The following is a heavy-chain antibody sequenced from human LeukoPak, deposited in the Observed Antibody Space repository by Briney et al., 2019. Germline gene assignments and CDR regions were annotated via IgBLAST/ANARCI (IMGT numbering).Heavy chain of an antibody. V-gene: IGHV3-74*01. J-gene: IGHJ4*02. CDR2: ITNDGSST. D-gene: IGHD1-14*01. CDR1: GLTFSSHW. Sequence: PGGSLRLSSAASGLTFSSHWMHWVRQAPGKGLVWVSRITNDGSSTTYADSVKGRFTISRDNAKNMLYLQVNSLRAEDTAVCYCATQQGGNPAYWGQGTLVTVSS. CDR3: ATQQGGNPAY.